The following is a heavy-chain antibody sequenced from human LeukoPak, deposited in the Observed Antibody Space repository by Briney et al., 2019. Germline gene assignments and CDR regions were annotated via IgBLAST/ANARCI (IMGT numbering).Heavy chain of an antibody. V-gene: IGHV1-18*01. CDR2: ITANKGNT. CDR3: AVVFAGHYHFAY. J-gene: IGHJ4*02. CDR1: GYPFNIFG. Sequence: ASVKVSCKASGYPFNIFGIAWVRQAPGQGREWVGWITANKGNTNYAQNLQGRVTMTTDTSTRMAYIELRSLTYDDTAVYFCAVVFAGHYHFAYWGQGTLVTVSS. D-gene: IGHD2-15*01.